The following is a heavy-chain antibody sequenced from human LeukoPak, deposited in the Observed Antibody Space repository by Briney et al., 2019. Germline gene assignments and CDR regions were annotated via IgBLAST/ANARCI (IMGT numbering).Heavy chain of an antibody. D-gene: IGHD2-21*01. J-gene: IGHJ4*02. V-gene: IGHV3-30*02. CDR2: IRYDGSNK. Sequence: GGSLRLSCAASGFTFSSYGTHWVRQAPGKGLEWVAFIRYDGSNKYYADSVKGRFTISRDNSKNTLYLQMNSLRAEDTAVYYCAKVPYCGGDCYSPADYWGQGTLVTVSS. CDR1: GFTFSSYG. CDR3: AKVPYCGGDCYSPADY.